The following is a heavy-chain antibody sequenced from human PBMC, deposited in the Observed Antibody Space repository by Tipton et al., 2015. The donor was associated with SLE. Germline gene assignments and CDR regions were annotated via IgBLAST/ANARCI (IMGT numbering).Heavy chain of an antibody. CDR1: GFTFSNAW. CDR3: ARDIVVVPAAIDY. J-gene: IGHJ4*02. D-gene: IGHD2-2*01. CDR2: IKQDGSEK. V-gene: IGHV3-7*01. Sequence: SLRLSCAASGFTFSNAWMSWVRQAPGKGLEWVANIKQDGSEKYYVDSVKGRFTISRDNAKNSLYLQMNSLRAEDTAVYYCARDIVVVPAAIDYWGQGTLVTVSS.